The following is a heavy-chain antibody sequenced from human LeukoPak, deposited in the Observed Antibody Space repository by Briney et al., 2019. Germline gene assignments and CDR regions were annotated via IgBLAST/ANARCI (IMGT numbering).Heavy chain of an antibody. V-gene: IGHV4-38-2*02. Sequence: PSETLSLTCTVSGYSISSGYYWGWIRQPPGKGLEWIGSIYHSGSTYYNPSLKSRVTISVDTSKNQFSLKLSSVTAADTAVYYCARGPDYGDYAWGQGTLVTVSS. D-gene: IGHD4-17*01. CDR2: IYHSGST. CDR3: ARGPDYGDYA. J-gene: IGHJ5*02. CDR1: GYSISSGYY.